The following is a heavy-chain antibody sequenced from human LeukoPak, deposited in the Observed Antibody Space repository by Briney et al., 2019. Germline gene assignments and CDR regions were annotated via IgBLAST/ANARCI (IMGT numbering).Heavy chain of an antibody. CDR2: IYPGDSDT. CDR3: ARHSAAGNYGMDV. CDR1: GYSFTSYW. J-gene: IGHJ6*02. V-gene: IGHV5-51*01. D-gene: IGHD6-13*01. Sequence: GESLKISCKGSGYSFTSYWIGWVRQMPGKGLEWMGIIYPGDSDTRCSPSFQGQVTISADKSISTAYLQWSSLKASDTAMYYCARHSAAGNYGMDVWGQGTTVTVSS.